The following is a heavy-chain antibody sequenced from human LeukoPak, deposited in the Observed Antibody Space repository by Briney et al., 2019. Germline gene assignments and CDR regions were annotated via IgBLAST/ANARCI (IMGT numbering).Heavy chain of an antibody. CDR1: GYSTSSGYF. D-gene: IGHD3-9*01. CDR2: IYHTGAT. Sequence: SEILSLTCAVSGYSTSSGYFWVWIRQPPGKGLEWIGSIYHTGATYYNPSLRSPVTISVDTSKNQFSLEVNSVTAADTAVYYCARDLGLTISANWFDPWGQGTLVTVSS. V-gene: IGHV4-38-2*02. CDR3: ARDLGLTISANWFDP. J-gene: IGHJ5*02.